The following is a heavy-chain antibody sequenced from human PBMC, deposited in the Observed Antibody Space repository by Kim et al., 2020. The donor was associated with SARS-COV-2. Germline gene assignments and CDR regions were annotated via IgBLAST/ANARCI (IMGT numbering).Heavy chain of an antibody. Sequence: GGSLRLSCTTSGFSFGEYAMSWFRQAPGKAPEWVAFIRAKEYGGTEEYAASVKGRFIIARENSTSIAYLQMNSLETEDTGVYFCATSVGFHWGAGTPVTV. CDR1: GFSFGEYA. D-gene: IGHD2-15*01. J-gene: IGHJ4*02. V-gene: IGHV3-49*03. CDR2: IRAKEYGGTE. CDR3: ATSVGFH.